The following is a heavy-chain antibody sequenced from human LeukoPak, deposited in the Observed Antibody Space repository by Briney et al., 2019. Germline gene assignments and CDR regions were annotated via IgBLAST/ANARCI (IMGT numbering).Heavy chain of an antibody. V-gene: IGHV1-3*01. CDR3: ARDYGYSSPTGDYSDY. CDR2: TNAGNGNT. D-gene: IGHD6-19*01. CDR1: GYTFTSYA. J-gene: IGHJ4*02. Sequence: ASVKVSCKASGYTFTSYAIHWVRQAPGQRLEWMGWTNAGNGNTKYSQKFQGRVTITRDTSTSTAYMELRSLRSDDTAVYYCARDYGYSSPTGDYSDYWGQGTLVTVS.